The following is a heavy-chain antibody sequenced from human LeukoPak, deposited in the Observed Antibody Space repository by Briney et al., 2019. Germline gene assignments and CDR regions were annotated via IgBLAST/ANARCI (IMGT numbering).Heavy chain of an antibody. D-gene: IGHD1-26*01. CDR1: GFTFSSYG. J-gene: IGHJ4*02. CDR2: IRYDGSNK. CDR3: ATIVGASPDY. Sequence: PGGSLRLSCAASGFTFSSYGMHWVRQAPGKGLEWVAFIRYDGSNKYYADSVKGRFTISRDNSKNTLYLQMNSLRAEDTAVYYCATIVGASPDYWGQGTLVTVSS. V-gene: IGHV3-30*02.